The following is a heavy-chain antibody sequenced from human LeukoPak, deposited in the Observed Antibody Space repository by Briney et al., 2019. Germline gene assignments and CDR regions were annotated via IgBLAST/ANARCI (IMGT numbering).Heavy chain of an antibody. D-gene: IGHD4-23*01. J-gene: IGHJ4*02. V-gene: IGHV4-59*07. CDR3: ARVSRGNSVGGDY. CDR1: ARSISTYF. Sequence: SATHSPTRTVAARSISTYFCSWIRQPPGNGLEWIGYIYYSGSTNYNPSLKSRVTISLDTSKNQFSLKLSSVTAADTAMYYCARVSRGNSVGGDYWGQGTLVTVSS. CDR2: IYYSGST.